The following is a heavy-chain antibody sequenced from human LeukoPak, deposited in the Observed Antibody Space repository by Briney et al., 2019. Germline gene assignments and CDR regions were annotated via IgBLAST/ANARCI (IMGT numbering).Heavy chain of an antibody. CDR3: ARVPGDDAFDT. V-gene: IGHV4-59*01. J-gene: IGHJ3*02. CDR2: IYYSGST. CDR1: GGSISSYY. Sequence: PSETLSLTCTVSGGSISSYYWSWIRQPPGKGLEWIGYIYYSGSTNYNPSLKSRVTISVDTPKNQFSLKLSSVTAADSAVYYCARVPGDDAFDTWGQGTMVTVSS. D-gene: IGHD2-2*01.